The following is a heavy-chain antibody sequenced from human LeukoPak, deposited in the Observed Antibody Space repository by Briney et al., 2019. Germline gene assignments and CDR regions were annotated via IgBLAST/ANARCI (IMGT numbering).Heavy chain of an antibody. D-gene: IGHD3-9*01. CDR3: ARTLRYFDWLPRVGYYYMDV. V-gene: IGHV7-4-1*02. CDR2: INTNTGNP. J-gene: IGHJ6*03. CDR1: GYTFTSYA. Sequence: ASAKVSCKASGYTFTSYAMNWVRQAPGQGLEWMGWINTNTGNPTYAQGFTGRFVFSLDTSVSTAYLQISSLKAEDTAVYYCARTLRYFDWLPRVGYYYMDVWGKGTTVTISS.